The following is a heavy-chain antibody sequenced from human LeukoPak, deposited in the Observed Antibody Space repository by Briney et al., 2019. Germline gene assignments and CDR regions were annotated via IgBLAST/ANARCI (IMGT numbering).Heavy chain of an antibody. CDR3: ARDNWNYVFDY. V-gene: IGHV3-7*03. Sequence: GGSLRLSCAASGSTFGNYYMSWVRQAPGKGLEWVANIKHDGNWKFYADSVKGRFTISRDNAKNSLYLQMNSLRAEDTAVYYCARDNWNYVFDYWGQGTLVTVSS. CDR1: GSTFGNYY. D-gene: IGHD1-7*01. J-gene: IGHJ4*02. CDR2: IKHDGNWK.